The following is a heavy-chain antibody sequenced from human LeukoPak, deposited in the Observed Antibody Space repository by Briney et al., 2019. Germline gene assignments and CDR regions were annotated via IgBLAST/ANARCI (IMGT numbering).Heavy chain of an antibody. CDR2: ISAYNGNT. CDR1: GYTFTSYG. D-gene: IGHD3-3*01. Sequence: ASVKVSCKASGYTFTSYGISGVRQAPGQGLEWMGWISAYNGNTNYAQKLQGRVTMTTDTSTSTAYMELRSLRSHDTAVYYCARSITIFGVVGSAGGYWGQGTLVTVSS. V-gene: IGHV1-18*01. CDR3: ARSITIFGVVGSAGGY. J-gene: IGHJ4*02.